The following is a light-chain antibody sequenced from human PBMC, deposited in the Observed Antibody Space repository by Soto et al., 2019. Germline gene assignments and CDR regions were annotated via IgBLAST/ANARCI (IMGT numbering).Light chain of an antibody. J-gene: IGKJ1*01. CDR2: KAS. CDR1: QTISSW. Sequence: DIQLTQSPSTLSGSVGDRVTITCRASQTISSWLAWYQQKPGKAPKLLIYKASTLKSGVPSRFSGSGSGTEFTLTISSLQPDDFATYYCQHYNSYSEACGQGTKVAIK. CDR3: QHYNSYSEA. V-gene: IGKV1-5*03.